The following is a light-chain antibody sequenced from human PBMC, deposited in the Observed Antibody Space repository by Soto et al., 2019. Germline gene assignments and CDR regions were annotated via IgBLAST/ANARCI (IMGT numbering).Light chain of an antibody. V-gene: IGKV4-1*01. CDR2: WAS. J-gene: IGKJ4*01. CDR3: QQHYSTPLT. Sequence: DIVMTQSPDSLAVSLGERATINCKSSQSVLYNSNNKNYLTWYQQKPGQRPKLLIYWASTRESGVPDRFSGSGSGTDFTLTISSLQAEDVAVYYCQQHYSTPLTFGGGTKVEIK. CDR1: QSVLYNSNNKNY.